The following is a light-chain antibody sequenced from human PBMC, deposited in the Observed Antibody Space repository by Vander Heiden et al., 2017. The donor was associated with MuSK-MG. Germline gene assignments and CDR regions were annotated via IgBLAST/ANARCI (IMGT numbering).Light chain of an antibody. V-gene: IGKV1-39*01. CDR1: QSISSS. CDR3: QQNYSTPRVT. CDR2: AAS. J-gene: IGKJ2*01. Sequence: DIQLTKSPSSLSASVGDRVTITCRASQSISSSLNWYQQKPGKAPKLLIYAASSLQSGVPSRFSGSGSGTEFTLTISSLQPDDFATYYCQQNYSTPRVTFGQGTKLEIK.